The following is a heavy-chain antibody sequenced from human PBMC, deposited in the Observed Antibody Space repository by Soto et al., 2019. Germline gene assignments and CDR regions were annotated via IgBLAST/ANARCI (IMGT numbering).Heavy chain of an antibody. D-gene: IGHD3-3*01. CDR1: GFTVSSNY. Sequence: GGSLRLSCAASGFTVSSNYMSWVRQAPGKGLEWVSVIYSGGSTYYADSVKGRFTISRDNSKNTLYLQMNSLRAEDTAVYYCARVYDSLYNWFDPWGQGTLVTISS. V-gene: IGHV3-66*01. J-gene: IGHJ5*02. CDR2: IYSGGST. CDR3: ARVYDSLYNWFDP.